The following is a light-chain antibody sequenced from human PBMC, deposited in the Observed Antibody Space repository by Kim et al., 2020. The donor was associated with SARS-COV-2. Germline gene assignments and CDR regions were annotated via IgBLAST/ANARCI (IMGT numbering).Light chain of an antibody. V-gene: IGLV1-44*01. CDR1: VPNIGSNS. Sequence: GLTVTISCSRSVPNIGSNSINWYQQPPGTAPKLLIFGYNQRPSGIPDRFAGSMSGASASLAISGLQSEDAADYYCSVWDGSLNGAIFGGGTQLTVL. CDR3: SVWDGSLNGAI. J-gene: IGLJ2*01. CDR2: GYN.